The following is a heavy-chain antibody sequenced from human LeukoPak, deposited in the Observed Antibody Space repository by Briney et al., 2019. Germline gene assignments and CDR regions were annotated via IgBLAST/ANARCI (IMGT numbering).Heavy chain of an antibody. CDR3: ARVIAAIYYYGMDV. CDR2: IKHDGSEK. CDR1: GFTLSNNW. Sequence: GGSLRLSCAASGFTLSNNWMSWVRHSPGKGLEWVANIKHDGSEKYYVDSVKGRFTISRDNAKNSLYLQMNSLRAEDTAVYYCARVIAAIYYYGMDVWGQGTTVTVSS. J-gene: IGHJ6*02. V-gene: IGHV3-7*05. D-gene: IGHD6-13*01.